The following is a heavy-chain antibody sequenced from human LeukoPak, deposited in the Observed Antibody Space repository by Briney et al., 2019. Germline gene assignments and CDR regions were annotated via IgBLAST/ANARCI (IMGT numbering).Heavy chain of an antibody. CDR1: GFTFSSYW. J-gene: IGHJ4*02. CDR3: ARASNRNSINFDY. Sequence: QPGGSLRLSCAASGFTFSSYWMHWFRQAPGKGLVWVSRLNSDGSSTSYADSVKGRFTISRDNAETTLHLQMNNLSAEDTAVYYCARASNRNSINFDYWGQGALVTVSS. V-gene: IGHV3-74*01. CDR2: LNSDGSST. D-gene: IGHD1-7*01.